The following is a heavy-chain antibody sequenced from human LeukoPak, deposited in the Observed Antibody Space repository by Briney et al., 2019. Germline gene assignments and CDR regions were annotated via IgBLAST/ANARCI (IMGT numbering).Heavy chain of an antibody. J-gene: IGHJ4*02. CDR1: GGSFSGYY. CDR3: ARYYYDSSGYYWGNFDY. V-gene: IGHV4-34*01. Sequence: SETLSLTCAVYGGSFSGYYWSWIRQPPGKGLEWIGNIYHSGSTYYNPSLKSRVTISVDTSKNQFSLKLSSVTAADTAVYYCARYYYDSSGYYWGNFDYWGQGTLVTVSS. CDR2: IYHSGST. D-gene: IGHD3-22*01.